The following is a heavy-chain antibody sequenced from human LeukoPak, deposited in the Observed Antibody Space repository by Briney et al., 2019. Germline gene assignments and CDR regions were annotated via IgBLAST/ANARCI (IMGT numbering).Heavy chain of an antibody. D-gene: IGHD2-2*02. V-gene: IGHV1-69*05. Sequence: GASVKVSCKASGGTFSSYAISWVRQAPGQGLEWMGGIIPIFGTANYAQKFQGRVTITTDESTSTAYMELSSLRSEDTAVYYCARGPEYCSSTSCYTVGLNWFDPWGQGTLVTVSS. CDR1: GGTFSSYA. CDR3: ARGPEYCSSTSCYTVGLNWFDP. CDR2: IIPIFGTA. J-gene: IGHJ5*02.